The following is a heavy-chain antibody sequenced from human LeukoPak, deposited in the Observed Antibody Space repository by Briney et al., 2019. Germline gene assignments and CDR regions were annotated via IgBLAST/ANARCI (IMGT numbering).Heavy chain of an antibody. CDR3: GGGPYYVYVWGSYRIENWFDP. D-gene: IGHD3-16*02. V-gene: IGHV4-34*01. CDR1: GGTFSGYY. CDR2: INHSGST. J-gene: IGHJ5*02. Sequence: PAETLSLTCAAYGGTFSGYYWSWIRQPPGKGLEWIGEINHSGSTNYNPSLKSRVTISLDTSKNQFSLMLRTVMAADTAAYYCGGGPYYVYVWGSYRIENWFDPWGQGTLVTVSS.